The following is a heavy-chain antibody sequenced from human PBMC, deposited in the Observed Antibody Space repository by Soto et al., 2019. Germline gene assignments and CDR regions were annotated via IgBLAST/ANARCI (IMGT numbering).Heavy chain of an antibody. J-gene: IGHJ4*02. CDR1: GGSISSSSYY. V-gene: IGHV4-39*01. D-gene: IGHD3-10*01. CDR2: IYYSGST. Sequence: SETLSLTCTVSGGSISSSSYYWGWIRQPPGKGLEWIGSIYYSGSTYYNPSLKSRVTISVDTSKNQFSLKLSSVTAADTAVYYCARHGRGYYYGSGSGHYYFDYWGQGTLVTVSS. CDR3: ARHGRGYYYGSGSGHYYFDY.